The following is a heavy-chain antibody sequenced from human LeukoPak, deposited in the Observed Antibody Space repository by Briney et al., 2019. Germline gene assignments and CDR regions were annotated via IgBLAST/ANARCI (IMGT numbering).Heavy chain of an antibody. Sequence: PGGSLRLSCAASGFTFSSYSMNWVRQAPGKGLEWVSSISSSSSYIYYADSVKGRFTISRDNAKNSVYLQMNSLRVEDTAVYYCARDGSGSGDCWGQGTLVTVSS. CDR2: ISSSSSYI. D-gene: IGHD2-15*01. CDR1: GFTFSSYS. J-gene: IGHJ4*02. V-gene: IGHV3-21*01. CDR3: ARDGSGSGDC.